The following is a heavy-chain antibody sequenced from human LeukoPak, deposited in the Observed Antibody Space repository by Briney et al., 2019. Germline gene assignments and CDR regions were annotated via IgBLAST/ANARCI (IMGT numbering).Heavy chain of an antibody. Sequence: TGGSLRLSCAASGFTLSSYAMSWVRQAPGKGLEWVSAISGSGGSTYYADSVKGRFTISRDNSKNTLYLQMNSLRAEDTAVYYCAWDSSGYYLSAYRYWGQGTLVTVSS. CDR2: ISGSGGST. D-gene: IGHD3-22*01. CDR3: AWDSSGYYLSAYRY. V-gene: IGHV3-23*01. J-gene: IGHJ4*02. CDR1: GFTLSSYA.